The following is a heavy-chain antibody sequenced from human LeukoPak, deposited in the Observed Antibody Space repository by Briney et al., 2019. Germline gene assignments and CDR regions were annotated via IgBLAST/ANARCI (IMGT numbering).Heavy chain of an antibody. Sequence: KSSETLSLTCAVYGGSFSGYYWSWIRQPPGKGLEWIGEINHSGSTNYNPSLKSRVTISVDTSKNQFSLKLSSVTAADTAVYYCARGRWFGEFDYWGQGTLVTVSS. D-gene: IGHD3-10*01. J-gene: IGHJ4*02. CDR3: ARGRWFGEFDY. V-gene: IGHV4-34*01. CDR2: INHSGST. CDR1: GGSFSGYY.